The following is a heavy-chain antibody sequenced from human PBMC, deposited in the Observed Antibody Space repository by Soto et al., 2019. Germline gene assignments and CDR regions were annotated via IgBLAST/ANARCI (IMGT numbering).Heavy chain of an antibody. Sequence: SETLSLTCTVSGGSISSYYWSWIRQPPGKGLEWIGYIYYSGSTNYNPSLKSRVTISVDTSKNQFSLKLSSVTAADTAVYYCTRGALTTYFDYWGQGTLVTVSS. V-gene: IGHV4-59*01. CDR2: IYYSGST. J-gene: IGHJ4*02. CDR1: GGSISSYY. CDR3: TRGALTTYFDY.